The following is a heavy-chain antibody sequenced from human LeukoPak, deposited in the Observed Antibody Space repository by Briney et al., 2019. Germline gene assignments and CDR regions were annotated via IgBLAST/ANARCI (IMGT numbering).Heavy chain of an antibody. CDR1: GFTFSSYA. J-gene: IGHJ4*02. D-gene: IGHD2-21*02. Sequence: QTGGSLRLSCAASGFTFSSYAMSWVRQAPGKGLEWVSAISGSGGSTYYADSVKGRFTISRDNSKNTLYLQMNSLRAEDTAVYYCAQADIVVLTAIHSGDFWGQGTLVTVSS. V-gene: IGHV3-23*01. CDR3: AQADIVVLTAIHSGDF. CDR2: ISGSGGST.